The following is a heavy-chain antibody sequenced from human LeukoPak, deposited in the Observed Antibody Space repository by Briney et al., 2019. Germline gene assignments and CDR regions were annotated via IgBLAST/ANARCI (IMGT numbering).Heavy chain of an antibody. CDR2: GST. J-gene: IGHJ6*03. CDR3: AKSCSSTSCYVGYYYYYMDV. V-gene: IGHV3-23*01. D-gene: IGHD2-2*01. Sequence: GSTYYADSVKGRFTISRDNSKNTLYLQMNSLRAEDTAVYYCAKSCSSTSCYVGYYYYYMDVWGKGTTVTVSS.